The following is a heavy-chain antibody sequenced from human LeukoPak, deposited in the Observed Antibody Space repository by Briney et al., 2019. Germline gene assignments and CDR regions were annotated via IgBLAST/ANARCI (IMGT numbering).Heavy chain of an antibody. CDR2: INPNSGGT. Sequence: ASVKVSFKASGYTFTGYYMHWVRQAPGQGLEWMGWINPNSGGTNYAQKFQGRVTMTRDTSISTAYMELSRLRSDDTAVYYCARAKYCSGGSCYSYYYYGMDVWGQGTTVTVSS. J-gene: IGHJ6*02. CDR3: ARAKYCSGGSCYSYYYYGMDV. CDR1: GYTFTGYY. V-gene: IGHV1-2*02. D-gene: IGHD2-15*01.